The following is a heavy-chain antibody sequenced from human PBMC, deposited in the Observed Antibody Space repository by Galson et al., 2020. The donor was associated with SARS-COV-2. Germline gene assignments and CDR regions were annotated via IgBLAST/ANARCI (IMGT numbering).Heavy chain of an antibody. V-gene: IGHV3-23*01. Sequence: GGSLSLSCATSGFTFSRYALTWVRQASGKGLDWVSGISGSGSNTYYADSVKGRFTISRDNSKNTVYLQMNSLRAEDTALYYCAKDQGSDFGDQLDYWGPGILVTVSS. J-gene: IGHJ4*02. D-gene: IGHD4-17*01. CDR3: AKDQGSDFGDQLDY. CDR1: GFTFSRYA. CDR2: ISGSGSNT.